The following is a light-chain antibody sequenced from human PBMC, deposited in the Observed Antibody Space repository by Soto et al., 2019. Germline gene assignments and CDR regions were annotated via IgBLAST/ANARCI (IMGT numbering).Light chain of an antibody. CDR1: QSISNY. V-gene: IGKV1-39*01. J-gene: IGKJ1*01. Sequence: DIPMTQSPSSLSASVGDRVTITCRASQSISNYLNWYQQKPGKAPKLLIYAASTLQSGVPSGFSGSGSGTDFTLTISSLQPEDFATYYCQQSYSTPRTFGQGTKVEIK. CDR2: AAS. CDR3: QQSYSTPRT.